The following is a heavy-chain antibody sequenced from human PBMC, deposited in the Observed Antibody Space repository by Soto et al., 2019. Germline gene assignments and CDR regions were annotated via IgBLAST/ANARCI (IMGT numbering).Heavy chain of an antibody. J-gene: IGHJ4*02. D-gene: IGHD1-26*01. CDR1: GVTLYRYA. CDR3: ARSPSHYNYFDD. V-gene: IGHV3-23*01. CDR2: ISGGGDKT. Sequence: GAPGPSRGGPGVTLYRYAHSLVRPGPGKGLEWVSAISGGGDKTFYTDSVKGRFTISRDNSKNTLYLQMNSLRAEDTAVYYCARSPSHYNYFDDWGQGTLVTVSS.